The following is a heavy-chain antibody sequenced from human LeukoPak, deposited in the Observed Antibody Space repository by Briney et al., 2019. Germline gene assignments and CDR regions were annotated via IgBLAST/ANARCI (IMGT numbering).Heavy chain of an antibody. CDR3: ARDVDTAIQVAYYFDY. D-gene: IGHD5-18*01. V-gene: IGHV3-11*01. J-gene: IGHJ4*02. Sequence: GGSLRLSCAASGFTFSDYYMSWIRQAPGKGLEWVSYISSSGSTIYYADSVKGRFTISRDNAKNSLYLQMNSLRAEDTAVYYCARDVDTAIQVAYYFDYWGQGTLVTVSS. CDR2: ISSSGSTI. CDR1: GFTFSDYY.